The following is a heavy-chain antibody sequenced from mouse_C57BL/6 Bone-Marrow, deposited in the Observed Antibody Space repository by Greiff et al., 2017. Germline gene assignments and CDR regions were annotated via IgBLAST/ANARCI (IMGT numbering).Heavy chain of an antibody. CDR2: INPNNGGT. CDR3: AKPGQHDFDD. CDR1: GYTFTDYN. V-gene: IGHV1-22*01. J-gene: IGHJ2*01. D-gene: IGHD4-1*01. Sequence: EVQLQESGPELVKPGASVKMSCKASGYTFTDYNMHWVKQSHGKSLEWIGYINPNNGGTRYNPKFKGKATLTVNKSSSTAYMELRSLPAVDSAVCYCAKPGQHDFDDWGQGTTLTVSS.